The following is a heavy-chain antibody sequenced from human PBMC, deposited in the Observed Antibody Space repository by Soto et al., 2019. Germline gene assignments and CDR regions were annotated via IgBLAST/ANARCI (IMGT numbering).Heavy chain of an antibody. D-gene: IGHD3-10*01. Sequence: PSETLCLTWTVSGGSISSYYWSWIRQPPGKGLEWIGYIYYSGSTNYNPSLKSRVTISVDTSKNQFSLKLSSVTAADTAVYYCAREGPMVRGVSSSFDIWGQGTMVTVSS. J-gene: IGHJ3*02. CDR2: IYYSGST. V-gene: IGHV4-59*01. CDR3: AREGPMVRGVSSSFDI. CDR1: GGSISSYY.